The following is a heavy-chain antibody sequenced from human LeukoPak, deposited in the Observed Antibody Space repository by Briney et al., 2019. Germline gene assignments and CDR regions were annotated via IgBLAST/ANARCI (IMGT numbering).Heavy chain of an antibody. CDR3: ANNFDY. Sequence: GGSLRLSCAASGFTFDDYAMHWVRQAPGKGLEWVSLISWDGGSTYYADSVKGRFTISRDNSKNSLYLQMNSLRAEDTAVYYCANNFDYWGQGTLVTVSS. CDR1: GFTFDDYA. CDR2: ISWDGGST. J-gene: IGHJ4*02. V-gene: IGHV3-43D*04.